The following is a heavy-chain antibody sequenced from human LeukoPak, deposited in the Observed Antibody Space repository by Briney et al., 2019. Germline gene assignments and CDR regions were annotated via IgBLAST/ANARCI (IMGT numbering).Heavy chain of an antibody. CDR2: ISSSSSYI. CDR1: GFTFSSYS. V-gene: IGHV3-21*01. D-gene: IGHD6-6*01. J-gene: IGHJ4*02. CDR3: ARPRTGQLEADY. Sequence: GGSLRLSCAASGFTFSSYSMNWVRQAPGKGLEWVSSISSSSSYIYYADSVKGRFTISRDNAKNSLYLQMNSLTAEDTAVYYCARPRTGQLEADYWGQGTLVTVSS.